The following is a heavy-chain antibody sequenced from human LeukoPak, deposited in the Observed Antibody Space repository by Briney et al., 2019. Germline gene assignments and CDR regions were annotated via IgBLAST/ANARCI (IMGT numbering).Heavy chain of an antibody. CDR2: IKQDGSEE. D-gene: IGHD2-15*01. CDR3: ARVLRYCSGGNCYSGGLGYMDV. CDR1: GVNFSSYW. Sequence: PGGSLRLSCAVSGVNFSSYWMSWVRQAPGKGLEWVANIKQDGSEEYYVDSVKGRFTISTDNAKNSLYLQMNSLRAEDTAVYYCARVLRYCSGGNCYSGGLGYMDVWGKGTTVTISS. J-gene: IGHJ6*03. V-gene: IGHV3-7*03.